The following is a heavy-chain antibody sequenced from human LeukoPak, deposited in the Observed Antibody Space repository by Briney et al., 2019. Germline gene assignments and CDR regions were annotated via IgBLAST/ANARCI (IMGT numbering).Heavy chain of an antibody. CDR3: ATDRNSGKYYDY. Sequence: GRSLRLSCAASGLRFRNYGMHWVRQAPGKGLEWVAVIWYDGSNHYYVDSVKGRFTVSRDNAKNTLYLQMNSLRAEDTAVYYCATDRNSGKYYDYWGQGTLVTVSS. D-gene: IGHD1-26*01. CDR1: GLRFRNYG. CDR2: IWYDGSNH. V-gene: IGHV3-33*01. J-gene: IGHJ4*02.